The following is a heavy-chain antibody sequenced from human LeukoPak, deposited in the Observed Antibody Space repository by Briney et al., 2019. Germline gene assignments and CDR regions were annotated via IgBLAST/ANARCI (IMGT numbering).Heavy chain of an antibody. Sequence: GESLKISCKASGYSFTTYWIGWVRQMPGKGLEWMGMFFPGDSDTRKSPSFQDQVTLSADNSITTAYLQWSSLKASDTAMYYCARGPRGGNWNEALDYWGQGTLVTVSS. CDR3: ARGPRGGNWNEALDY. CDR1: GYSFTTYW. V-gene: IGHV5-51*01. J-gene: IGHJ4*02. D-gene: IGHD1-1*01. CDR2: FFPGDSDT.